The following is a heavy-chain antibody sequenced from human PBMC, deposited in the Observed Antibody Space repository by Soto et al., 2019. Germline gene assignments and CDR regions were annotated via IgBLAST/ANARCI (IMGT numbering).Heavy chain of an antibody. D-gene: IGHD5-18*01. CDR2: MNPNSGNT. Sequence: QVQLVQSGAEVKKPGASVKVSCKASGYTFTSYDINWVRQATGQGLEWMGWMNPNSGNTGYAQKFQGRVTMSRNTSISTANMELSSLRSEDSAVYYCASEGGYSYGFDYWGQGTLVTVSS. J-gene: IGHJ4*02. V-gene: IGHV1-8*01. CDR1: GYTFTSYD. CDR3: ASEGGYSYGFDY.